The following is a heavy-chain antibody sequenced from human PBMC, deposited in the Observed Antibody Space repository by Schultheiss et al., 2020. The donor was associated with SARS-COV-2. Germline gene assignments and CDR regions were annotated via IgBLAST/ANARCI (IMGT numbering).Heavy chain of an antibody. CDR3: AKDRSVVPAARLTHPIDY. CDR2: ISGSGGST. V-gene: IGHV3-23*01. D-gene: IGHD2-2*01. Sequence: GESLKISCAASGFTFDDYAMHWVRQAPGKGLEWVSAISGSGGSTYYSDSVKGRFTISRDNAKNSLYLQMNSLRAEDTAVYYCAKDRSVVPAARLTHPIDYWGQGTLVTVSS. J-gene: IGHJ4*02. CDR1: GFTFDDYA.